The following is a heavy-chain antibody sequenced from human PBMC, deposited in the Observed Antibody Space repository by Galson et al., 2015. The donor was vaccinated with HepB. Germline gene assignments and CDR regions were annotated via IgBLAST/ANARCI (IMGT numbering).Heavy chain of an antibody. J-gene: IGHJ4*02. CDR2: ISGSGGST. D-gene: IGHD2-2*02. V-gene: IGHV3-23*01. CDR3: AKDDVVVPAAIRLGVGAGYFDY. CDR1: GFTFSSYA. Sequence: SLRLSCAASGFTFSSYAMSWVRQAPGKGLEWVSAISGSGGSTYYADSVKGRFTISRDNSKNTLYLQMNSLRAEDTAVYYCAKDDVVVPAAIRLGVGAGYFDYWGQGTLVTVSS.